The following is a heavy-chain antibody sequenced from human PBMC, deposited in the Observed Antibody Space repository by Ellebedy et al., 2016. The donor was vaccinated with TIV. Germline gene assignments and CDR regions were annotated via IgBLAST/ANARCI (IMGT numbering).Heavy chain of an antibody. CDR3: TLLWFGELLSPDGY. D-gene: IGHD3-10*01. J-gene: IGHJ4*02. CDR2: IRSKAYGGTT. V-gene: IGHV3-49*04. Sequence: GESLKISCTASGFTFGDYAMSWVRQAPGKGLEWVGFIRSKAYGGTTEYAASVKGRFTISRDDSKSIAYLQMNSLKTEDTAVYYCTLLWFGELLSPDGYWGQGTLVTVSS. CDR1: GFTFGDYA.